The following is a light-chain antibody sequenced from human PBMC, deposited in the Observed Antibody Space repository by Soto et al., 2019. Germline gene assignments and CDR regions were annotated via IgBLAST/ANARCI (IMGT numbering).Light chain of an antibody. CDR1: QSVSSSY. CDR2: GAS. CDR3: QQYGSSPWT. V-gene: IGKV3-20*01. J-gene: IGKJ1*01. Sequence: EFLMRRSPDTLDVSPGERVTLSFRASQSVSSSYLAWYQQKPGQAPRLLIYGASSRATGIPDRFSGSGSGTDFTLTISRLEPEDFAVYYCQQYGSSPWTFGQGTKVDIK.